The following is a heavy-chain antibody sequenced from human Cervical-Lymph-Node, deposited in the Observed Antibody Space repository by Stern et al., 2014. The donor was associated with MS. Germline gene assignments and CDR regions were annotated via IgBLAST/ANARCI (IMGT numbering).Heavy chain of an antibody. CDR1: GFTVRRDY. J-gene: IGHJ4*02. D-gene: IGHD1-1*01. V-gene: IGHV3-53*01. CDR2: ISNVGST. CDR3: ARDTSSPERSDW. Sequence: EVHLVVSGGGVIQPGGSLRLSCTAYGFTVRRDYMTWVRQAPAKGLEWVSLISNVGSTFYPDSVKGRFTISRDDSKNTVYLHMTSLRAEDTAMYYCARDTSSPERSDWWGQGTLVTVSS.